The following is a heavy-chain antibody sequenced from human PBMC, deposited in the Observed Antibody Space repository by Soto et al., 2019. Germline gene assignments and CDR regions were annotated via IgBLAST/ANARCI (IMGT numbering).Heavy chain of an antibody. CDR1: GFTFSSYS. CDR2: ISSSSSYI. V-gene: IGHV3-21*01. J-gene: IGHJ4*02. D-gene: IGHD3-10*01. CDR3: ARDKMVRGYYLFPLDY. Sequence: EVQLVESGGGLVKPGGSLRLSCAASGFTFSSYSMNWVRQAPGKGLEWVSSISSSSSYIYYADSVKGRFTISRDNAKNSLYLQMIGLRAEDTAVYYCARDKMVRGYYLFPLDYWGQGTLVTVAA.